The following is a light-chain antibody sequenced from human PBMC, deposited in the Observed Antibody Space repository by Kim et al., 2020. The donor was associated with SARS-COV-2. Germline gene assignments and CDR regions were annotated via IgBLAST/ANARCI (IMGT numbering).Light chain of an antibody. CDR1: QRVGSS. J-gene: IGKJ4*01. CDR3: YQRSTWPLT. V-gene: IGKV3-11*01. Sequence: CLSQGDGATHSCRASQRVGSSIAWYQQKYGQPPRLLIFDTSRRATGIPARFSGSGSETDFTLTISSLEPEDFAVYYCYQRSTWPLTFGGGTKLEI. CDR2: DTS.